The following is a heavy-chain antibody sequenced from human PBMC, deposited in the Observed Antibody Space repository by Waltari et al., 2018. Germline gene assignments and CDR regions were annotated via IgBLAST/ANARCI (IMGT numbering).Heavy chain of an antibody. CDR1: GFTFNSYA. CDR3: AKAHWDYGNYYYYYMDG. Sequence: EVQLVESGGGLVQPGGSLRLPCAASGFTFNSYAMNWVRQAPGEGPEWVSTISGNGVSRYYADSVEGRFTISRDNSRNTVYLQMSSLRAEDTAIYYCAKAHWDYGNYYYYYMDGWGNGTTVIVSS. V-gene: IGHV3-23*04. CDR2: ISGNGVSR. D-gene: IGHD1-7*01. J-gene: IGHJ6*03.